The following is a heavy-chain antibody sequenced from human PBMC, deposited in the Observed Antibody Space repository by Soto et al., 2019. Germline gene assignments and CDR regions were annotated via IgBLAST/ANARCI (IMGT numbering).Heavy chain of an antibody. Sequence: EVQLLESGGGLVQPGGSLRLSCAAAGFTFSIYAMSWVRQAPGKGLVWVSAISGSGGSTYYADSVKGRFTISRDNSKNSLYLQMNSLRADDTAGYYCAKATRGGAATLVRDCWGQGTLVTVSS. J-gene: IGHJ4*02. CDR3: AKATRGGAATLVRDC. CDR2: ISGSGGST. CDR1: GFTFSIYA. V-gene: IGHV3-23*01. D-gene: IGHD6-13*01.